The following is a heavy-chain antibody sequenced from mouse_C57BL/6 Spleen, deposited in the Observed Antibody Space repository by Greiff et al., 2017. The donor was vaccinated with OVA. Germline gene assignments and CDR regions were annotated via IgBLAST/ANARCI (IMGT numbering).Heavy chain of an antibody. CDR2: IYPGDGDT. J-gene: IGHJ2*01. CDR1: GYAFSSYW. Sequence: QVQLKESGAELVKPGASVKISCKASGYAFSSYWMNWVKQRPGKGLEWIGQIYPGDGDTNYNGKFKGKATLTADKSSSTAYMQLSSLTSEDSAVYFCAREHYSNYFDYWGQGTTLTVSS. D-gene: IGHD2-5*01. V-gene: IGHV1-80*01. CDR3: AREHYSNYFDY.